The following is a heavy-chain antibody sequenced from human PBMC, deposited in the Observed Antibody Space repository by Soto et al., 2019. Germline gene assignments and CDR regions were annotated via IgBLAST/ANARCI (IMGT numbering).Heavy chain of an antibody. J-gene: IGHJ5*02. Sequence: SETLSLTCTVSGGYISSYYWSWIRQPPGKGLEWIGYIYYSGSTNYNPSLKSRVTISVDTSKNQFSLKLSSVTAADTAVYYCARLTYDYIWGSYRRTWFDPWGQGTLVTVSS. D-gene: IGHD3-16*02. V-gene: IGHV4-59*08. CDR1: GGYISSYY. CDR2: IYYSGST. CDR3: ARLTYDYIWGSYRRTWFDP.